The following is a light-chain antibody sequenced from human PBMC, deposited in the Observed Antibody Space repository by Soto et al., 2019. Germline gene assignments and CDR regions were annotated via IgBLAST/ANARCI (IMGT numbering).Light chain of an antibody. Sequence: DIQMTQSPSTLSASVGDRVTITCRASQSISTSLAWYQQKPGKAPKLLIYKSTSLGSGVPSRFSGTGSGTEFTLTITSLHPDDFATYYCQQYSTHFRAFGQGTKVEIK. CDR2: KST. CDR1: QSISTS. V-gene: IGKV1-5*03. CDR3: QQYSTHFRA. J-gene: IGKJ1*01.